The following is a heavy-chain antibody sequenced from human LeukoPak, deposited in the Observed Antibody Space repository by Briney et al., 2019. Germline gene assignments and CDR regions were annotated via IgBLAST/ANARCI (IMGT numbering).Heavy chain of an antibody. CDR2: INPNSGGT. Sequence: ASVKVSCKASGYTFTGYYMHWVRPAPGQGLEWMGWINPNSGGTNYAQKFQGRVTMTRDTSISTAYMELSRLRSDDTAVYYCARDQGYYYDSSGYFDYWGQGTLVTVSS. CDR3: ARDQGYYYDSSGYFDY. D-gene: IGHD3-22*01. CDR1: GYTFTGYY. V-gene: IGHV1-2*02. J-gene: IGHJ4*02.